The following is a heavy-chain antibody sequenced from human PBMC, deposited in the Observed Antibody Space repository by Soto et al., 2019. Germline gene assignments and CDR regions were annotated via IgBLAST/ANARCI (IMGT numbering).Heavy chain of an antibody. J-gene: IGHJ4*02. CDR2: MHYSGST. D-gene: IGHD6-13*01. V-gene: IGHV4-59*01. CDR3: ATSYRNAWYTY. CDR1: GGSISSYY. Sequence: SETLSLTCTVSGGSISSYYWSRIRQPPGKGLEWIGYMHYSGSTHYNPSLKSRLTISVDTAKNQFTLQLTSVTVADTAVYYCATSYRNAWYTYWGQGTQVTVSS.